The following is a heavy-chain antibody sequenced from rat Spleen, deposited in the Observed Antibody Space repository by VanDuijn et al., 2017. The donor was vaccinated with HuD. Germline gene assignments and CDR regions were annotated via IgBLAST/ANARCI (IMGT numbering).Heavy chain of an antibody. J-gene: IGHJ3*01. CDR3: TSPFRWFAY. Sequence: QVQLKESGPGLVQPSQTLSLTCTVSGFSLIRYNVHWVRQPPGKGLEWIGGISSGGDTSYNSALKSRLTISRDTSKSQVFLKMNSLQTEDTAIYFCTSPFRWFAYWGQGTLVTVSS. CDR1: GFSLIRYN. CDR2: ISSGGDT. V-gene: IGHV2-1*01.